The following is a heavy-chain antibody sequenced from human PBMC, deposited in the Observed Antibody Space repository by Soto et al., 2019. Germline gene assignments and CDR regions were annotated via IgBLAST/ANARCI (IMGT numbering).Heavy chain of an antibody. CDR1: GYTFTSYD. CDR2: MNPNSGNA. Sequence: ASVKVSCKASGYTFTSYDINWVRQATGQGLEWMGWMNPNSGNAGYAQKFQGRVTMTRNTSISTAYMELSSLRSEDTAVYYCARAPQVPAAFISYYYSYRAVWGKGTTVPVSS. J-gene: IGHJ6*03. CDR3: ARAPQVPAAFISYYYSYRAV. V-gene: IGHV1-8*01. D-gene: IGHD2-2*01.